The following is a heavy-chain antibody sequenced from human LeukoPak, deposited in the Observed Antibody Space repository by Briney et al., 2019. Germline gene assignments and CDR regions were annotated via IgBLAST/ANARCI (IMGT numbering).Heavy chain of an antibody. J-gene: IGHJ3*02. CDR3: ARNEYDSSGPMPFDT. D-gene: IGHD3-22*01. Sequence: SETLSLTCTVSGGSMISYYWNWIRQPAGEGPEWIGRIYSAGTTTFNPSLKSRLTMSVDTSKNQFSLMQNSVTAADTAVYYCARNEYDSSGPMPFDTWGQGTRVTVSS. V-gene: IGHV4-4*07. CDR1: GGSMISYY. CDR2: IYSAGTT.